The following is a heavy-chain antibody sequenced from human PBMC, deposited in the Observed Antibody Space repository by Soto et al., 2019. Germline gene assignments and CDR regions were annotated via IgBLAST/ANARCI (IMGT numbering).Heavy chain of an antibody. J-gene: IGHJ6*02. CDR1: GGTFSSYA. CDR3: ARDQGPVAAAGIPSGYYYGMDV. D-gene: IGHD6-13*01. Sequence: SVKVSCKASGGTFSSYAISWVRQAPGQGLEWMGGITPIFGTANYAQKFQGRVTITADKSTSTAYMELSSLRSEDTAVYYCARDQGPVAAAGIPSGYYYGMDVWGQGTTVTVSS. CDR2: ITPIFGTA. V-gene: IGHV1-69*06.